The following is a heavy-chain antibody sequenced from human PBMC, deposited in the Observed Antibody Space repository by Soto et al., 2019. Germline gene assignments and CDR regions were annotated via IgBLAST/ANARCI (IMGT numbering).Heavy chain of an antibody. Sequence: KTSETLSLTCTVSGGSISSGGYYWSWIRQHPGKGLEWIGYIYYSGSTYYNPSLKSRVTISVDTSKNQFSLKLSSVTAADTAVYYCARGGYSYLSASPYYYGMDVWGQGTTVTVSS. CDR1: GGSISSGGYY. D-gene: IGHD5-18*01. V-gene: IGHV4-31*03. J-gene: IGHJ6*02. CDR3: ARGGYSYLSASPYYYGMDV. CDR2: IYYSGST.